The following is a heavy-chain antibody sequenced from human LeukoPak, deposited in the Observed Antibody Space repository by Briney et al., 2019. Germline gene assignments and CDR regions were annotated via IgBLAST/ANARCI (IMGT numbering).Heavy chain of an antibody. CDR3: ARGYYDSSGYFDY. D-gene: IGHD3-22*01. CDR2: IKQDGSEK. J-gene: IGHJ4*02. CDR1: GFTFSSYW. Sequence: GGSLRLSCASSGFTFSSYWMSWVRQAPGKGLGGGANIKQDGSEKYYVDSVKGRFTISRDNAKNSLYLQMNSLRAEDTAVYYCARGYYDSSGYFDYWGQGTLVTVSS. V-gene: IGHV3-7*01.